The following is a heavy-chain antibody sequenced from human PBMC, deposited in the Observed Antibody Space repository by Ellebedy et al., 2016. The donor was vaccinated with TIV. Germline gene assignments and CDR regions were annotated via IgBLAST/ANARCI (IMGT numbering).Heavy chain of an antibody. CDR1: GFTFSDHA. CDR2: ISAGGGIT. D-gene: IGHD2-8*01. Sequence: GESLKISCAASGFTFSDHAMSWVRQTPGKGLEWVSGISAGGGITHYVDSVKGRFTISRDNSKKTLYLQMNSLRAEDTAVYYCARGYASPNYWGQGTLVTFSS. J-gene: IGHJ4*02. CDR3: ARGYASPNY. V-gene: IGHV3-23*01.